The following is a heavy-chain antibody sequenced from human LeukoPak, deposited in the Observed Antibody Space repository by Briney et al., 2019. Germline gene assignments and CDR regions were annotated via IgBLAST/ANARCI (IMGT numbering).Heavy chain of an antibody. D-gene: IGHD3-10*01. V-gene: IGHV3-48*03. Sequence: GGSLRLSCAASGFTFSNYEMNWIRQPPGKGLEWVSYISPSGSTTHYADSVKGRFTISRDNARNSLYLQMNSLRAEDTGVYYCARGWGEGGQGTLVTVSS. J-gene: IGHJ4*02. CDR1: GFTFSNYE. CDR2: ISPSGSTT. CDR3: ARGWGE.